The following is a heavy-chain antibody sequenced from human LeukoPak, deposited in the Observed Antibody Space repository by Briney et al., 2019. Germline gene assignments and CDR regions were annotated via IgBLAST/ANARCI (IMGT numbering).Heavy chain of an antibody. D-gene: IGHD6-6*01. V-gene: IGHV3-9*01. CDR3: AKDAYSSLSSAFDI. Sequence: GGSLRLSCAASGFTFDDYAMHWVRQAPGKGLEWVSGISWNSGSIGYADSVKGRFTISRDNAKNSLYLQMNSLRAEDTALYYCAKDAYSSLSSAFDIWGQGTMVTVSS. CDR1: GFTFDDYA. CDR2: ISWNSGSI. J-gene: IGHJ3*02.